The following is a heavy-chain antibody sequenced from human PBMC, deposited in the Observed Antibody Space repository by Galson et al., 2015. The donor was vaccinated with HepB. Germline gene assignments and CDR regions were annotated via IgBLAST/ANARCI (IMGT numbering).Heavy chain of an antibody. Sequence: QSGAEVKKPGESLKISCKGSGYSFTNYWIAWVRQMPGKGLEWMGTVYPGDSDTRYSPSFQGQVTISADKSISTAYLQWSSLRASDTAMYYCARQYRTTWAIFYNYHYFMDVWGNGTPVTVSS. CDR2: VYPGDSDT. V-gene: IGHV5-51*01. J-gene: IGHJ6*03. CDR3: ARQYRTTWAIFYNYHYFMDV. CDR1: GYSFTNYW. D-gene: IGHD1-1*01.